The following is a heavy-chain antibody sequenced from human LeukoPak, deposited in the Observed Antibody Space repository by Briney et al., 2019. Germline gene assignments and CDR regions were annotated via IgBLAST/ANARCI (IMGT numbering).Heavy chain of an antibody. D-gene: IGHD2-15*01. CDR2: ISAYNGNT. CDR1: GYTFTSYG. CDR3: ARGYCSGGSCFWPHYYFDY. V-gene: IGHV1-18*01. Sequence: ASVTVSCKASGYTFTSYGISWVRQAPGQGLEWMGWISAYNGNTNYAQKLQGRVTMTTDTSTSTAYMELRSLRSDDTAVYYCARGYCSGGSCFWPHYYFDYWGQGTLVTVSS. J-gene: IGHJ4*02.